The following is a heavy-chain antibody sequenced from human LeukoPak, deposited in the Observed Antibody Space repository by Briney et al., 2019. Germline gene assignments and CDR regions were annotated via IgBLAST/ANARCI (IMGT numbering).Heavy chain of an antibody. CDR1: GYTFTSYG. CDR3: ARDWDYYDSSAFSY. J-gene: IGHJ4*02. D-gene: IGHD3-22*01. Sequence: ASVKVSCKASGYTFTSYGISWVRQAPGQGLEWMGWISAYNGNTNYAQKLQGRVTMTTDTSTSTAYMELRSLRSDDTAVYYCARDWDYYDSSAFSYWGQGTLVTVSS. V-gene: IGHV1-18*01. CDR2: ISAYNGNT.